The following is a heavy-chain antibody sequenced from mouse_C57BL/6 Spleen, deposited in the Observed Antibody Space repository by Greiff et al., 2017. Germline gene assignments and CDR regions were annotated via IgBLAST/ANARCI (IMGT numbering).Heavy chain of an antibody. D-gene: IGHD4-1*02. Sequence: QVQLQQPGAELVRPGSSVKLSCKASGYTFTSSWMDWVKQRPGQGLEWIGNIYPSDSETHYNQKFKDKATLTVDKSSSTAYMQLSSLTSEDSAVYYCARSTGTRAMDYWGQGTSVTVSS. V-gene: IGHV1-61*01. CDR2: IYPSDSET. CDR3: ARSTGTRAMDY. J-gene: IGHJ4*01. CDR1: GYTFTSSW.